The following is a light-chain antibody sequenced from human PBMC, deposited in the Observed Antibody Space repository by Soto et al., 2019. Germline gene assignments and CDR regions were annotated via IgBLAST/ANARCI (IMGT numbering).Light chain of an antibody. J-gene: IGLJ2*01. CDR1: KLGDKY. V-gene: IGLV3-1*01. CDR2: QDK. CDR3: QAWDRNTVS. Sequence: SYELTQAPSVSVSPGQTASITCSGDKLGDKYVYWYQQKPGQSPVLVIHQDKKRTAGIPERFSGSKSGNTATLTISETQAMEEADFYCQAWDRNTVSFGGGTKVTVL.